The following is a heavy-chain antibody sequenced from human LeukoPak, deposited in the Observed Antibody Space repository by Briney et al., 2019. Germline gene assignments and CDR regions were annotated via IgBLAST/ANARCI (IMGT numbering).Heavy chain of an antibody. J-gene: IGHJ3*02. Sequence: GGSLRLSCAASGFNFTNYNMNWGRQAPGKGLEWVSSIHSSSGSIYYADSLTGRFTISRDNAKNSLYLQMNSLRAEDTAVYYCARDLAWDAFDIWGQGTMVTVSS. CDR3: ARDLAWDAFDI. CDR1: GFNFTNYN. CDR2: IHSSSGSI. V-gene: IGHV3-21*01.